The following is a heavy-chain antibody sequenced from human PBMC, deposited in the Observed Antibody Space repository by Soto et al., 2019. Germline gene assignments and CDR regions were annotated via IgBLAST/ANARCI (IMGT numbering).Heavy chain of an antibody. D-gene: IGHD5-18*01. J-gene: IGHJ6*02. CDR1: GGSISSYY. CDR2: IYYSGST. Sequence: SETLSLTCTVSGGSISSYYWSWIRQPPGKGLEWIGYIYYSGSTNYNPSLKSRVTISVDTSKNQFSLKLSSVTAADTAVYYCARDNGAANYYYYGMDVWGQGTTVTVS. CDR3: ARDNGAANYYYYGMDV. V-gene: IGHV4-59*12.